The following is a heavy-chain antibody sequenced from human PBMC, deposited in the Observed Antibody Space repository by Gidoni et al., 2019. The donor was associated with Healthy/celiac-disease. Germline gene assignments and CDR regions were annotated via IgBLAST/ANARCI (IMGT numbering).Heavy chain of an antibody. V-gene: IGHV3-23*01. CDR3: AKGIAVATIGTSPVDY. Sequence: EVQLLESGGGLVQAGGSLRLSCAASGFTFSSYAMTWVRQAPGKGLEWVSASSGSGGSTYYADSVKGRFTISRDNSKNTRYLQMNSLRAEDTAVYYCAKGIAVATIGTSPVDYWGQGTLVTVSS. CDR2: SSGSGGST. J-gene: IGHJ4*02. CDR1: GFTFSSYA. D-gene: IGHD6-19*01.